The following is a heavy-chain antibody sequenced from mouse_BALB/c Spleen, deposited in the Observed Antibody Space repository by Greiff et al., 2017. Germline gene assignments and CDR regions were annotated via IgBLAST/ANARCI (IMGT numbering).Heavy chain of an antibody. Sequence: VQLQQSGTVLARPGASVKMSCNASGYTFTSYWMHWVKQRPGQGLEWIGAIYPGNSDTSYNQKFKGKAKLTAVTSTSTAYMELSSLTNEDSAVYYCTREGITTVVAPYAMDYWGQGTSVTVSS. V-gene: IGHV1-5*01. D-gene: IGHD1-1*01. CDR1: GYTFTSYW. CDR2: IYPGNSDT. J-gene: IGHJ4*01. CDR3: TREGITTVVAPYAMDY.